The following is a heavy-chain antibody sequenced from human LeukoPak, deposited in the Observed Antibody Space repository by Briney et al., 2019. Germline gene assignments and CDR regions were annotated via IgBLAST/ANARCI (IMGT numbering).Heavy chain of an antibody. CDR2: INHSGST. CDR3: ARVTGRSIYYYYYMDV. J-gene: IGHJ6*03. Sequence: SETLSLTCAVYGGSFSGYYWSWIRQPPGKGLEWIGEINHSGSTNYNPSLKSRVTISVDTSKNQFSLKLSSVTAADTAVYYCARVTGRSIYYYYYMDVWGKGTTVTVSS. V-gene: IGHV4-34*01. CDR1: GGSFSGYY. D-gene: IGHD1-20*01.